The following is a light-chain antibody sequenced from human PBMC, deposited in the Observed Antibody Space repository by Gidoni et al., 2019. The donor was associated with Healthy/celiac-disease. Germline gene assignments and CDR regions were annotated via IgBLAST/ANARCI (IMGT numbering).Light chain of an antibody. CDR3: QQYNNWPPWT. CDR2: GAS. Sequence: EIVMTQSPATLSVSPGERATLSCKASHSVSSNLAWYQQKPGQAPRLLIYGASTRATGIPDRFSGSGSGTEFTLTISRLESEDFAVYYCQQYNNWPPWTFGQGTKVEIK. V-gene: IGKV3-15*01. J-gene: IGKJ1*01. CDR1: HSVSSN.